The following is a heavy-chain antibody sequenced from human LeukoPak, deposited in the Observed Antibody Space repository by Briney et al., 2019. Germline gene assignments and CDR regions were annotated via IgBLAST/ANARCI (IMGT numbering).Heavy chain of an antibody. Sequence: SGGSLRLSCAASGFTFSSYSMNWVRQAPGKGLEWVSYISSGGSTIFYADSVKGRFTISRDNAKKSLYLVMNSLRAEDTAVYYCARDFSSDYYDNTGYYIDYWGQGTLVTVSS. V-gene: IGHV3-48*01. J-gene: IGHJ4*02. CDR3: ARDFSSDYYDNTGYYIDY. CDR1: GFTFSSYS. D-gene: IGHD3-22*01. CDR2: ISSGGSTI.